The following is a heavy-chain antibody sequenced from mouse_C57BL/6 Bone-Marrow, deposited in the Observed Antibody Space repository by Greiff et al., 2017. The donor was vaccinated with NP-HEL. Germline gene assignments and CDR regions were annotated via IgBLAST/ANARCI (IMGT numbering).Heavy chain of an antibody. D-gene: IGHD1-1*01. CDR2: IWGEGST. CDR1: GFSLTSYG. Sequence: VKLVESGPGLVAPSQSLSITCTVSGFSLTSYGVSWVRQPPGKGLEWLGGIWGEGSTNYHSALISRLSIRKENSKIQVFLKLNRLQTDDTATYYCAKEPDYYCSRRYFDVWGTGTTVTVSS. J-gene: IGHJ1*03. V-gene: IGHV2-3*01. CDR3: AKEPDYYCSRRYFDV.